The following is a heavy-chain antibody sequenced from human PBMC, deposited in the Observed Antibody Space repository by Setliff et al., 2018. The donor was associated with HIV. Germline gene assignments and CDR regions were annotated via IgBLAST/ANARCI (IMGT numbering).Heavy chain of an antibody. CDR3: TRWIVGSSNIFAFDI. Sequence: ASVKVSCKASGYTLTDFDIYWMRQASRQGLEWLGWINPKSGNTAYAQSFQGRVTLTTNTAISTVDMELSSLSSEDTAVYYCTRWIVGSSNIFAFDIWGQGTLVTV. D-gene: IGHD1-26*01. CDR2: INPKSGNT. V-gene: IGHV1-8*01. J-gene: IGHJ3*02. CDR1: GYTLTDFD.